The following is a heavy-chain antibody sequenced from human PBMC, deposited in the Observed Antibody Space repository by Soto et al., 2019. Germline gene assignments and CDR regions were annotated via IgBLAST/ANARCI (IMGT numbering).Heavy chain of an antibody. Sequence: EVQLLESGGGLVQPGGSLRLSCAASGFTFSSYAMSWVRQAPGKGLEWVSASSGSGGSTYYADSVEGRFTISRDNSKNTLYLQMNSLRAEDTAVYYCAKAPRGSGYYSNWFDPGGQGTLVTVSS. V-gene: IGHV3-23*01. CDR3: AKAPRGSGYYSNWFDP. D-gene: IGHD3-22*01. J-gene: IGHJ5*02. CDR1: GFTFSSYA. CDR2: SSGSGGST.